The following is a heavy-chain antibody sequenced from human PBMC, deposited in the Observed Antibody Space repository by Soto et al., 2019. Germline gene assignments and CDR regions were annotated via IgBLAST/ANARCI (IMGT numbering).Heavy chain of an antibody. D-gene: IGHD5-12*01. V-gene: IGHV1-8*01. CDR3: ARGNGDNGYDYFDP. CDR1: GYTYTSYD. J-gene: IGHJ5*02. Sequence: ASVKVSCQASGYTYTSYDINWVRQAPGQGLERMGWMNPNSGNTGYAQKFQGRVTMTRNTSISTAYMELSSLRSEDTAVYYCARGNGDNGYDYFDPWGQGTLVTVSS. CDR2: MNPNSGNT.